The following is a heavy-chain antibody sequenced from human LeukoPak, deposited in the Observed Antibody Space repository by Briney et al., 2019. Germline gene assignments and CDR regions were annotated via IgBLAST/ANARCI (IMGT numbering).Heavy chain of an antibody. J-gene: IGHJ1*01. V-gene: IGHV3-23*01. CDR3: AKRVVVGATSPYSDFQH. D-gene: IGHD1-26*01. Sequence: GGSLRLSCAASGFTFSSYAMSWVRQAPGKGLEWVSAISGIGDTTHYADSVKGRFTISRDNSKNTLFLQMDSLRGEDTAVYYCAKRVVVGATSPYSDFQHWGQGTLVTVSS. CDR2: ISGIGDTT. CDR1: GFTFSSYA.